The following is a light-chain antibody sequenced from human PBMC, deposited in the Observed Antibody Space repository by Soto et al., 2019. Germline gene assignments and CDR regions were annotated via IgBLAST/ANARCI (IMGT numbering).Light chain of an antibody. V-gene: IGLV1-36*01. Sequence: QSLLTQPPSVSEAPRQRVTISCSGSSSNIGNNAVNWYQHLPGKAPKLLIYYDDLLPSGVSDRFSGSKSGTSASLAISGLQSEDEADYYCAVWDDSLNGVVFGGGTKLTVL. CDR3: AVWDDSLNGVV. CDR2: YDD. CDR1: SSNIGNNA. J-gene: IGLJ2*01.